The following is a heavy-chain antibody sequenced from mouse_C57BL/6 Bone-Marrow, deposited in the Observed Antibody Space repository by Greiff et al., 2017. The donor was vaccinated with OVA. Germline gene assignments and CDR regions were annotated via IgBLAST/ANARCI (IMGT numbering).Heavy chain of an antibody. CDR2: IDPNSGGT. CDR3: ASEGGSSHYFDY. CDR1: GYAFSSSW. J-gene: IGHJ2*01. D-gene: IGHD1-1*01. Sequence: VQLQQSGPELVKPGASVKISCKASGYAFSSSWMNWVKQRPGKGLEWIGRIDPNSGGTKYNEKFKSKATLTVDKPSSTAYMQLSSLTSEDSAVYYCASEGGSSHYFDYWGQGTTLTVSS. V-gene: IGHV1-72*01.